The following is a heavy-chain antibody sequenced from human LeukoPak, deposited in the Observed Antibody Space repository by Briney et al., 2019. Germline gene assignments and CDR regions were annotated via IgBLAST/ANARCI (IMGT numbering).Heavy chain of an antibody. CDR1: GLTFSSYA. V-gene: IGHV3-23*01. Sequence: GGSLTLSCAASGLTFSSYAMRGVRQAPGRGLEGVSAIRGSGSNTYYADSVKGRFTISRDNSKNTLYLQMNSLRAEDTAVYYCAKDGGDTAMPRWGQGTLVTVSS. J-gene: IGHJ4*02. CDR3: AKDGGDTAMPR. CDR2: IRGSGSNT. D-gene: IGHD5-18*01.